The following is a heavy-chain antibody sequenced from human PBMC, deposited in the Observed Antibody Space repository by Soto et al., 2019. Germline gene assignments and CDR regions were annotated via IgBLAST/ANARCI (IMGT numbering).Heavy chain of an antibody. CDR1: GGSITSSY. CDR3: ARGEDEFFYYGLDV. CDR2: IYDTGISGYTPST. Sequence: SETLSLTCTVSGGSITSSYWSWIRRPPGKGLEWIAYIYDTGISGYTPSTSYNPSLKSRVTMSADTSKSQISLKLTSVTAADTAVYYCARGEDEFFYYGLDVWGQGITVTVSS. V-gene: IGHV4-59*01. J-gene: IGHJ6*02. D-gene: IGHD3-10*01.